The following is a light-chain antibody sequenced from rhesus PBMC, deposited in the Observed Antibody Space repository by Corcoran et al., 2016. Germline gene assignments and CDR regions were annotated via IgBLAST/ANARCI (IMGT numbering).Light chain of an antibody. CDR1: QGISSY. V-gene: IGKV1-28*03. Sequence: DIQMTQSPSSLSASVGDTVTIPCRASQGISSYLNWFQQKPGKAPKLLIYDASSLESGVPSRFSGSGSGTDFTLTISSLQPEDFAAYYCQQHNSYPWTFGQGTKVEIK. J-gene: IGKJ1*01. CDR3: QQHNSYPWT. CDR2: DAS.